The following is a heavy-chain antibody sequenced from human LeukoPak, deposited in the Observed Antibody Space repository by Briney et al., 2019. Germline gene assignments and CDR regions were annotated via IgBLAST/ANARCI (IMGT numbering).Heavy chain of an antibody. D-gene: IGHD3-9*01. Sequence: GGSLRLSCAASGFTFSSYAMSWVRQAPGKGLEWGSAISGSGGSTYYADSVKGRFTISRDHSKNTLYLQMDSLRAEDTPVYYCAKVPYFDWLLYFDYWGQGTLVTVSS. CDR1: GFTFSSYA. CDR3: AKVPYFDWLLYFDY. J-gene: IGHJ4*02. CDR2: ISGSGGST. V-gene: IGHV3-23*01.